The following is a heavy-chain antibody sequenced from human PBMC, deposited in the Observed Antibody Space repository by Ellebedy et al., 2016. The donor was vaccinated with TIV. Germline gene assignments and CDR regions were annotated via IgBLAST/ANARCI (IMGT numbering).Heavy chain of an antibody. Sequence: GGSLRLSCVGSGFSFRSFWMSWVRQAPGKGLEWVANMRQDGGDKYYVDSVKGRFTISRDNAKSSLYLQMDSVRAEDTAVYYCATDGSYGDHLSPAHGFAFWGQGTLVAVSS. D-gene: IGHD1-26*01. CDR1: GFSFRSFW. CDR2: MRQDGGDK. CDR3: ATDGSYGDHLSPAHGFAF. J-gene: IGHJ3*01. V-gene: IGHV3-7*01.